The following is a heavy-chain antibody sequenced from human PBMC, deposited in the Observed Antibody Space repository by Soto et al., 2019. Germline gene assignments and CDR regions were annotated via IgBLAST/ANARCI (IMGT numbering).Heavy chain of an antibody. CDR1: GGSVSSGSYY. CDR3: ARFTLCGGDCYFQH. V-gene: IGHV4-61*01. D-gene: IGHD2-21*02. J-gene: IGHJ1*01. CDR2: IYYSGST. Sequence: QVQLQESGPGLVKPSETLSLTCTVSGGSVSSGSYYWSWIRQPPGKGLEWIGYIYYSGSTNYNPSLKSRVTISVDTSKNQFSLKLSSVTAADTAVYYCARFTLCGGDCYFQHWGQGTLVTVSS.